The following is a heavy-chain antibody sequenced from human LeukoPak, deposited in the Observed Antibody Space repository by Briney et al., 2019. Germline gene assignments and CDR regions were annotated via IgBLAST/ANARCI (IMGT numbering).Heavy chain of an antibody. D-gene: IGHD3-10*01. V-gene: IGHV4-61*02. Sequence: PSETLSLTCTVSGGSISSSSYYWNWIRQPAGKGLEWIGRVYTTGSTNYNPSLKSRVTISVDTSKNQFSLKVSSVTAADTAVYYCARASYGSGSYYEDYFYCMDVWGKGTTVTISS. CDR2: VYTTGST. CDR1: GGSISSSSYY. CDR3: ARASYGSGSYYEDYFYCMDV. J-gene: IGHJ6*03.